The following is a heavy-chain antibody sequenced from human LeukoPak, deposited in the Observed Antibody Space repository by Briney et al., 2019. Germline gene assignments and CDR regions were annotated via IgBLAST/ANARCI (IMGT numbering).Heavy chain of an antibody. J-gene: IGHJ6*03. CDR1: GFTFSSYA. CDR2: ISYDGSKK. Sequence: RTGGSLRLSCAASGFTFSSYAMHWVRQAPGKGLEWVAVISYDGSKKYYADSVKGRFTISRDNSKNTQHLQMNSLRAEDTAVYYCARDSVIDSSSWSYYYYYYYMDVWGKGTTVTVSS. CDR3: ARDSVIDSSSWSYYYYYYYMDV. D-gene: IGHD6-13*01. V-gene: IGHV3-30*04.